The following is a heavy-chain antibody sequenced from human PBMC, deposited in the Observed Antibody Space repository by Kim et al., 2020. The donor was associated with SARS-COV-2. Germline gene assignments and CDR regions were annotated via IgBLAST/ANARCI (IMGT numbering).Heavy chain of an antibody. V-gene: IGHV4-4*07. D-gene: IGHD3-3*01. CDR3: TRGRDLGC. CDR2: SGST. J-gene: IGHJ4*02. Sequence: SGSTNSKPSLRKRGTMSVDTSKNQFSLKLSSVTAADTAVYYCTRGRDLGCWGQGTLVTVSS.